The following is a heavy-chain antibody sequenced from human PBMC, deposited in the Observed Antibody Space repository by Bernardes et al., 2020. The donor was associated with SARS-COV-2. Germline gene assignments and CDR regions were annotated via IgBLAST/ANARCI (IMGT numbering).Heavy chain of an antibody. J-gene: IGHJ4*02. V-gene: IGHV3-30*19. CDR2: ISYEGRTE. CDR1: GFTFSHFA. CDR3: AREAEDYSSSYFDY. D-gene: IGHD6-6*01. Sequence: GGSLRLSCAASGFTFSHFAMHWVRQAPGKGLEWLAIISYEGRTEYNADSVKGRFTISKDNSKNTIFLQMGSLTVEDTAVYYCAREAEDYSSSYFDYWGQGTLVTVSS.